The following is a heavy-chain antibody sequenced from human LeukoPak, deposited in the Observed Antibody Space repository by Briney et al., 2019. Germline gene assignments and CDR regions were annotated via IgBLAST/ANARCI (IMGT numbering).Heavy chain of an antibody. Sequence: SETLSLTCAVYGGSFSGYYWTWIRQPPGKGLEWIGEINHSGSTNYNPSLKSRVTISVDTSKNQFSLKLSSVTAADTAVYYCARGAGGRFDYWGQGTLVTVSS. D-gene: IGHD4-23*01. J-gene: IGHJ4*02. CDR1: GGSFSGYY. CDR2: INHSGST. CDR3: ARGAGGRFDY. V-gene: IGHV4-34*01.